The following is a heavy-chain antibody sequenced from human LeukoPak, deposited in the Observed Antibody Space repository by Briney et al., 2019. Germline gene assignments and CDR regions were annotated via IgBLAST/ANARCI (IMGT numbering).Heavy chain of an antibody. CDR1: GGSISSSSYY. J-gene: IGHJ4*02. D-gene: IGHD6-19*01. Sequence: SETLSLTCTVSGGSISSSSYYWGWIRQPPGKGLEWIGSIYYSGSTYYNPSLKSRVTISVDTSKNQFSLKLSSVTAADTAVYYCARGGSYSSGWPFDYWGQGTLVTVSS. CDR3: ARGGSYSSGWPFDY. CDR2: IYYSGST. V-gene: IGHV4-39*01.